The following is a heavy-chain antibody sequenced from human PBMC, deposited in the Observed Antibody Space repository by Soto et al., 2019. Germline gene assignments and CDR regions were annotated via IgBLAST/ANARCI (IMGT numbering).Heavy chain of an antibody. D-gene: IGHD6-6*01. J-gene: IGHJ6*02. CDR2: IYPGESDT. CDR1: GYSFASYW. CDR3: GSSSSFTVQYYYYGMDV. V-gene: IGHV5-51*01. Sequence: GESLKISCQGSGYSFASYWIGWVRPMPGKDLEWMGIIYPGESDTRYSPSFQGQVTISADKSLRTAYLQWTSLKASDTALYYCGSSSSFTVQYYYYGMDVWGQGTRVTVSS.